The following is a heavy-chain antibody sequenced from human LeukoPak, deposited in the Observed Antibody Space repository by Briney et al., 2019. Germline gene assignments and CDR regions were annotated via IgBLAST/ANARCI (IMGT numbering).Heavy chain of an antibody. CDR1: GFTFSTFA. CDR2: IFPSGGEI. Sequence: GGSLRLSCAASGFTFSTFAMIWVRQPPGKGLEWVSSIFPSGGEIHYADSVRGRFTISRDNSKSTLSLQMNSLRAEDTAIYYCAKGVVVYADYFDYWGQGTLVTVSS. V-gene: IGHV3-23*01. J-gene: IGHJ4*02. D-gene: IGHD2-8*02. CDR3: AKGVVVYADYFDY.